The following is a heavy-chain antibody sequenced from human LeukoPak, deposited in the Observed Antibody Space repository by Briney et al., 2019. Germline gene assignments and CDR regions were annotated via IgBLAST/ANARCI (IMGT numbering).Heavy chain of an antibody. V-gene: IGHV3-33*01. Sequence: GGSLRLSCAASGFTFSSYGMHWVRQAPGKGLEWVADIWFDGKNEHFADSVKGRFAISRDNSKNTMYLQINSLRAEDTAVYYCARDRHCANGVCHSPPGMDVWGQGTTVTVSS. CDR3: ARDRHCANGVCHSPPGMDV. J-gene: IGHJ6*02. D-gene: IGHD2-8*01. CDR2: IWFDGKNE. CDR1: GFTFSSYG.